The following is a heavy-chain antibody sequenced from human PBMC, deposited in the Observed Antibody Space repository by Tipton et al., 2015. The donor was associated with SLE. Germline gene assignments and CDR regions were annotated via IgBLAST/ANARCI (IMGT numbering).Heavy chain of an antibody. CDR3: ARRVPHRYYFDL. CDR2: IYYSGST. D-gene: IGHD1-26*01. V-gene: IGHV4-59*07. J-gene: IGHJ2*01. CDR1: GGSISSYY. Sequence: TLSLTCTVSGGSISSYYWSWIRQPPGKGLEWIGYIYYSGSTNYNPSLKSRVTISVDTSKSQFSLRLTSVSAADTAMYFCARRVPHRYYFDLWGRGTLVTVSS.